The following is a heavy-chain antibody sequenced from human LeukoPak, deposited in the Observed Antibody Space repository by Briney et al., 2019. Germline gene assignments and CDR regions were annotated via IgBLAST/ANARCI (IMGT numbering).Heavy chain of an antibody. D-gene: IGHD5/OR15-5a*01. CDR3: AREGTHPVYDV. Sequence: SETLSLTCTVSGDSIGSGGNCWTWLRQHPGKGLEYIGYIYYTRTSSYNPSLQSRVVMSVNTSTNQFPLRRSTVTAAAMADYSCAREGTHPVYDVWGPGILVTVSS. CDR1: GDSIGSGGNC. CDR2: IYYTRTS. V-gene: IGHV4-31*03. J-gene: IGHJ4*02.